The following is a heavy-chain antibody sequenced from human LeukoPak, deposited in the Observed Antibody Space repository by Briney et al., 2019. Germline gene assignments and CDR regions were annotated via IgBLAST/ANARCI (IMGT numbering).Heavy chain of an antibody. V-gene: IGHV4-34*01. J-gene: IGHJ3*02. CDR1: GGSFSGYY. CDR2: INHSGST. CDR3: ARLGVAVAGTLVSYAFDT. Sequence: PSETLSLTCAVYGGSFSGYYWSWIRQPPGKGLEWIGEINHSGSTNYNPSLKSRVTISVDTSKNQFSLKLSSVTAADTAVYYCARLGVAVAGTLVSYAFDTWGQGTMVTVSS. D-gene: IGHD6-19*01.